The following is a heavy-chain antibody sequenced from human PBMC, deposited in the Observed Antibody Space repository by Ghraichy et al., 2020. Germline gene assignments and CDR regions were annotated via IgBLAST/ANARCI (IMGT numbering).Heavy chain of an antibody. J-gene: IGHJ4*02. CDR1: GFTFSNFW. Sequence: GESLNISCAASGFTFSNFWMNWVRQAPGKGLEWVANINKDGTVKNYVDSVKGRFTISRDNSKNSLYLQMNSVRAEDTAVYYCASYLYSGTYDYWGQGNLVTVSS. D-gene: IGHD1-26*01. CDR2: INKDGTVK. CDR3: ASYLYSGTYDY. V-gene: IGHV3-7*01.